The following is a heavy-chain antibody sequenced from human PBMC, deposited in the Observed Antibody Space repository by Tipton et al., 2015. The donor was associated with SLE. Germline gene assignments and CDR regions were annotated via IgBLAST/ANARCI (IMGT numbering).Heavy chain of an antibody. CDR3: ARGSGYGYGDDAFDI. CDR1: GGSISSHY. Sequence: TLSLTCTVSGGSISSHYWSWIRQPPGKGLEWIGYVYSSGSTKYNPSLKSRVTISADTSKNQFSLKLSSVTAADTAVYYCARGSGYGYGDDAFDIWGQGTMVTVSS. J-gene: IGHJ3*02. CDR2: VYSSGST. V-gene: IGHV4-59*11. D-gene: IGHD5-18*01.